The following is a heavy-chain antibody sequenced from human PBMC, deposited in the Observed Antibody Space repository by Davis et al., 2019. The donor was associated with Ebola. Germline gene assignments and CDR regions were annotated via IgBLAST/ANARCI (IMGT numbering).Heavy chain of an antibody. CDR2: ISGSGGST. Sequence: GGSLRLSCTASGFTFGDYAMSWVRQAPGKGLEWVSLISGSGGSTYYADSVKGRFTISRDNSKNTLYLQMNSLRAEDTAVYYCAKDQDRGYLGLSDYWGQGTLVTVSS. J-gene: IGHJ4*02. D-gene: IGHD5-12*01. CDR3: AKDQDRGYLGLSDY. V-gene: IGHV3-23*01. CDR1: GFTFGDYA.